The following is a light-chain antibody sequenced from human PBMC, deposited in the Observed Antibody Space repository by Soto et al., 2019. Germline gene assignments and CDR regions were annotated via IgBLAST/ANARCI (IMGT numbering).Light chain of an antibody. CDR3: QQYDNWPLT. Sequence: ENVLTQSPGTLSLSPGERATLSCRASQSVGTYLAWYQQKPGQAPRLLIFDASKRATGIPARFSGSGSGTDFTLTISSLQSEDFGVYFCQQYDNWPLTFGGGTKVDIK. J-gene: IGKJ4*01. CDR2: DAS. V-gene: IGKV3-11*01. CDR1: QSVGTY.